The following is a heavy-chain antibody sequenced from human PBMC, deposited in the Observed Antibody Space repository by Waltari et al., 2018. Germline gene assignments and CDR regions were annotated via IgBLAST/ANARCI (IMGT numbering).Heavy chain of an antibody. Sequence: QVQLVESGGGVVQPGRSLRLSCAASGFTFSSYAMHWVRQAPGKGLEWVAVISYDGSNKYYADSVKGRFTISRDNSKNTLYLQMNSLRAEDMAVYYCARSPEEGYGDEYYFDYWGQGTLVTVSS. D-gene: IGHD4-17*01. CDR3: ARSPEEGYGDEYYFDY. CDR1: GFTFSSYA. CDR2: ISYDGSNK. J-gene: IGHJ4*02. V-gene: IGHV3-30*04.